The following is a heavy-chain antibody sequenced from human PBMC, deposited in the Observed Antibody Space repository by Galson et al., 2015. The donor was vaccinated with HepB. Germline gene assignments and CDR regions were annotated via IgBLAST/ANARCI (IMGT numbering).Heavy chain of an antibody. CDR1: GFTFSSYS. V-gene: IGHV3-48*02. CDR2: ISSSSSTI. D-gene: IGHD5-24*01. CDR3: ARDHVEMATIRRNWFDP. J-gene: IGHJ5*02. Sequence: SLRLSCAASGFTFSSYSMNWVRQAPGKGLEWVSYISSSSSTIYYADSVKGRFTISRDNAKNSLYLQMNSLRDEDTAVYYCARDHVEMATIRRNWFDPWGQGTLVTVSS.